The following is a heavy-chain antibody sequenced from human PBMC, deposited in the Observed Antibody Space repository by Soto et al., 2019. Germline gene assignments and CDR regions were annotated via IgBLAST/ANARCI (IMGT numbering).Heavy chain of an antibody. CDR2: IYPGDSDT. CDR3: AKTDGYEVEY. Sequence: GESLKISCKGSGYIFVSYWISCFRQMPGKVLEWMGSIYPGDSDTTYSPSIQGQVTISADKSSTTVYLQWNTLKASDTAMYYCAKTDGYEVEYWGQGTQVTVSS. V-gene: IGHV5-51*01. CDR1: GYIFVSYW. D-gene: IGHD5-18*01. J-gene: IGHJ4*02.